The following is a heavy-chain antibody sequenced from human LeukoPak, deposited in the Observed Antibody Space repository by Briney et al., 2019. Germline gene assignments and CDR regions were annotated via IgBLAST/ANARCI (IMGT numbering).Heavy chain of an antibody. D-gene: IGHD6-13*01. V-gene: IGHV4-39*07. CDR1: GGSISSSSYY. CDR3: ARETAAAGSFIAINDY. J-gene: IGHJ4*02. CDR2: TDDSGST. Sequence: SETLSLTCTVSGGSISSSSYYWGWIRQPPGKGLEWIGETDDSGSTNYNPSLKSRATISADTSKNQFSLKLTSVTAADSAIYYCARETAAAGSFIAINDYWGQGTLVTVSS.